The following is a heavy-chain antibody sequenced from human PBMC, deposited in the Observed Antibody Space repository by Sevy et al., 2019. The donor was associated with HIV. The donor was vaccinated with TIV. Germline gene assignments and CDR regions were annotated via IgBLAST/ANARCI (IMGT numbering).Heavy chain of an antibody. CDR1: GYTFTSYA. J-gene: IGHJ5*02. V-gene: IGHV1-3*01. CDR3: ARGASSSGGSNWFDP. CDR2: INAGNGNT. Sequence: ASVKVSCKASGYTFTSYAMHWVRQAPGQRLEWMGWINAGNGNTKYSQKLQGRVTITRDTSASTAYMELSSLRSEDTAVYYCARGASSSGGSNWFDPWGQGTLVTVSS. D-gene: IGHD2-15*01.